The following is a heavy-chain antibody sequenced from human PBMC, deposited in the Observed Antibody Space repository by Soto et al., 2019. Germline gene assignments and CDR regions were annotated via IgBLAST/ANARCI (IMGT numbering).Heavy chain of an antibody. Sequence: QVQLVQSGAEVKKPGSSVKVSCKASGGTFSSYAISWVRQAPGQGLEWMGGIIPIFGTANYAQKFQGRVTITADESTSTAYMELSSLRSEDTAVYYCARELDDYGDYAGGGNAFDIWGQGTMVTVSS. CDR2: IIPIFGTA. CDR3: ARELDDYGDYAGGGNAFDI. D-gene: IGHD4-17*01. J-gene: IGHJ3*02. V-gene: IGHV1-69*01. CDR1: GGTFSSYA.